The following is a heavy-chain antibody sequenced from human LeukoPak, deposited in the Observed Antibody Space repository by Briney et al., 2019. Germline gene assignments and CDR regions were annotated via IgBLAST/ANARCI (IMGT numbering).Heavy chain of an antibody. CDR3: ARVGDGLNDAFDI. V-gene: IGHV1-2*06. J-gene: IGHJ3*02. CDR2: INPKTGGT. CDR1: GYIFTGHY. Sequence: GASVKVSCKASGYIFTGHYMNWVRQVPGQGLEWMGRINPKTGGTNYAQNFQGRVTMTRDTSISTTYMELSRLRPDDTAAYYCARVGDGLNDAFDIWGQGTMVTVSS. D-gene: IGHD5-24*01.